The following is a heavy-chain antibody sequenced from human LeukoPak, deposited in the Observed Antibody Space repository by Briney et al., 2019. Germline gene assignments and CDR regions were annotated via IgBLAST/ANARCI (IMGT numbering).Heavy chain of an antibody. J-gene: IGHJ4*02. CDR2: IIPIFGTA. Sequence: SVKVSCKASGGTFSSYAISWVRQAPGQGLEWMGRIIPIFGTANYAQKFQGRVTITTDESTSTAYMELSSLRSEDTAVYYCAGHLEFYAPLAFENYWGQGTLVTVSS. CDR1: GGTFSSYA. D-gene: IGHD3-10*01. V-gene: IGHV1-69*05. CDR3: AGHLEFYAPLAFENY.